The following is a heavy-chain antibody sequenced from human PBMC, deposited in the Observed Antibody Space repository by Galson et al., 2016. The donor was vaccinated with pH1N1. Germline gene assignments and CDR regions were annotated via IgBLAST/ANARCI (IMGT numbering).Heavy chain of an antibody. V-gene: IGHV4-28*01. CDR1: GGDSVSDTYC. J-gene: IGHJ4*02. CDR2: INFTTGNK. Sequence: LSLTCSVPGGDSVSDTYCWGWVRQPPGKGLEWIGGINFTTGNKYYNPSVKSRVTMSVDKSKNQLSLNLTSVTAADTAFYYCAGSTFGKFDFWGQGTLVTVSS. D-gene: IGHD3-16*01. CDR3: AGSTFGKFDF.